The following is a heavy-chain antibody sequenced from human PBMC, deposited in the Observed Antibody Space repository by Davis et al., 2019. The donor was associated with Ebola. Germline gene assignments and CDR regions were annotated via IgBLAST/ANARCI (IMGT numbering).Heavy chain of an antibody. CDR1: GFTFSSYS. Sequence: GESLKISCAASGFTFSSYSMNWVRQAPGKGLEWVSYISSSSSTIYYADSVKGRFTISRDYSKNTLSLQMNSLRAEDTALYYCAKADPQQYFDYWGQGTLVTVSS. V-gene: IGHV3-48*01. CDR3: AKADPQQYFDY. CDR2: ISSSSSTI. J-gene: IGHJ4*02.